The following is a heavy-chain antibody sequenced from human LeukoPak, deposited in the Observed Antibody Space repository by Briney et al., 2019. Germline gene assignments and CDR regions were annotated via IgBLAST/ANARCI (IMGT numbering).Heavy chain of an antibody. CDR2: ISSSGSTI. CDR3: ARDSGGGSYYFDY. D-gene: IGHD2-15*01. Sequence: GGSLRLSCAASGFTFSDYYMSWIRQAPGKGLEWVSYISSSGSTIYYADSVKGRFTICRDNAENSLYLQMNSLRDEDTAVYYCARDSGGGSYYFDYWGQGTLVTVSS. CDR1: GFTFSDYY. J-gene: IGHJ4*02. V-gene: IGHV3-11*01.